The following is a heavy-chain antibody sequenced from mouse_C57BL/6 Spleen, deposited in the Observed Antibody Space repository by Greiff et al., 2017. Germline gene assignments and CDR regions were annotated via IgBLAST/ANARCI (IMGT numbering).Heavy chain of an antibody. J-gene: IGHJ2*01. Sequence: VQLQQSGAELAKPGASVKLSCKASGYTFTSYWMHWVKQRPGQGLEWIGYINPSSGYTKYNQKFKDKATLTAEKSSSTAYMQLSSLTYEDSAVYYCARRGSAPFDYWGQGTTLTVSS. CDR3: ARRGSAPFDY. V-gene: IGHV1-7*01. CDR2: INPSSGYT. CDR1: GYTFTSYW.